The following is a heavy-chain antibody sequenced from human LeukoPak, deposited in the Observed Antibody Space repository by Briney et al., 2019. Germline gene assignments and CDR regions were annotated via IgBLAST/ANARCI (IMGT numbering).Heavy chain of an antibody. CDR1: GGSFSGYY. D-gene: IGHD3-10*01. CDR2: INHIGST. CDR3: ARGSVYYGSGSYDY. J-gene: IGHJ4*02. Sequence: SETLSLTCAVYGGSFSGYYWSWIRQPPGKGLEWIGEINHIGSTNYNPPLKSRVTISVDTSKNQFSLTLSSVTAAETAVYYCARGSVYYGSGSYDYWGQGTLVTVSS. V-gene: IGHV4-34*01.